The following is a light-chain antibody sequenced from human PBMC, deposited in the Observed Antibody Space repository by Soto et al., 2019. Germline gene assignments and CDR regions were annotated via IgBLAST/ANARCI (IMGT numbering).Light chain of an antibody. V-gene: IGKV1D-8*03. CDR3: QQYYSFPRT. CDR1: QGIRSY. CDR2: AAS. J-gene: IGKJ1*01. Sequence: VIWMTQSPSLLSASTGDRVTISCRMSQGIRSYLAWYQQKPGKAPELLIYAASTLQSGVPSRFSGSGSGTDFTLTISCLQSEDFATYYCQQYYSFPRTCGQGTKVEIK.